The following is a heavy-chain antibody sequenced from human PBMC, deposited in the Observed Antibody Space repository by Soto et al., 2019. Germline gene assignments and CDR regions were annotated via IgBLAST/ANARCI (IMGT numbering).Heavy chain of an antibody. J-gene: IGHJ6*02. CDR2: IWYDGSNK. D-gene: IGHD2-15*01. V-gene: IGHV3-33*01. CDR3: ARAPRYCGGGSCFVGGV. Sequence: GSLRLSCAASGFTFSSYGMHWVRQAPGKGLEWVAVIWYDGSNKYYADSVKGRFTISRDNSKNTLYLQMNSLRAEDTAVYYCARAPRYCGGGSCFVGGVWGQGTTVTVSS. CDR1: GFTFSSYG.